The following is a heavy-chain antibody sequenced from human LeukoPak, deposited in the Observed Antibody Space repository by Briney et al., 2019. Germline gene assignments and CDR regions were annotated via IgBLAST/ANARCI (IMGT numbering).Heavy chain of an antibody. J-gene: IGHJ4*02. CDR3: ARGGRSKYLGSGGQDY. CDR2: INHSGRT. Sequence: SETLSLTCAVYGGSFSDYYWTWIRQPPGKGLEWIGEINHSGRTNYNPSLKSRVTISLDTSKNQFSLKLSSVTAADTAVFYCARGGRSKYLGSGGQDYWGQEILVTV. V-gene: IGHV4-34*01. CDR1: GGSFSDYY. D-gene: IGHD3-10*01.